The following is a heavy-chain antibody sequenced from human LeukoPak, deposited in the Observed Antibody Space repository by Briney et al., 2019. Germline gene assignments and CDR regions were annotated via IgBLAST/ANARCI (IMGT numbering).Heavy chain of an antibody. CDR3: ARVGSIEAAGTPDY. Sequence: GGSLRLSCAASGFTFSTYSMNWVRQAPGRGLEWVSSISSSSKYIYYADSVKGRFTISRDDAKNSLSLQMNSLSAEDTAVYSCARVGSIEAAGTPDYWGQGTLVTVSS. V-gene: IGHV3-21*01. J-gene: IGHJ4*02. D-gene: IGHD6-13*01. CDR2: ISSSSKYI. CDR1: GFTFSTYS.